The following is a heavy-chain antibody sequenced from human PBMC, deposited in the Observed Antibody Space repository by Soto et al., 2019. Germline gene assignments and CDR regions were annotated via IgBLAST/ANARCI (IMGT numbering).Heavy chain of an antibody. CDR2: ISSTTNYI. CDR1: GFTFTRYS. J-gene: IGHJ4*02. Sequence: GVSLRLSCAASGFTFTRYSMNWVRQAPGKGLEWVSSISSTTNYIYYADSMKGRFTVSRDNAKNSVYLEMNSLSAEDTAVYYCARESEDLTSNFDYWGQGTLVTVSS. V-gene: IGHV3-21*01. CDR3: ARESEDLTSNFDY.